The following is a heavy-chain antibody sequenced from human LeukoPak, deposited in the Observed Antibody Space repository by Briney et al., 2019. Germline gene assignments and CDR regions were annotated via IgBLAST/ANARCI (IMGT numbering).Heavy chain of an antibody. CDR2: INRDGSEK. D-gene: IGHD4/OR15-4a*01. J-gene: IGHJ4*02. V-gene: IGHV3-7*04. CDR3: ARGSSGAFEY. CDR1: GFTFSSYW. Sequence: TGGSLRLSCAASGFTFSSYWMTWVRQAPGKGLEWVANINRDGSEKYYVDSVKGRFTFSRDSATNSVYLQMNSLRAEDTAVYYCARGSSGAFEYWGQGTLVTISS.